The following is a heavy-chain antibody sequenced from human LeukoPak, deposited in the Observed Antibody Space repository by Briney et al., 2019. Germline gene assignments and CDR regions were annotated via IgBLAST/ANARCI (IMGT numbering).Heavy chain of an antibody. CDR3: AKDFLALGARQAFDI. D-gene: IGHD6-6*01. V-gene: IGHV3-23*01. J-gene: IGHJ3*02. Sequence: GGSLRLSCAASGFTFSSYAMSWVRQAPGKGLEWVSAISGSGGSTYYADSVKGRFTISRDNSKNTLYLRMNSLRAEDTAVYYCAKDFLALGARQAFDIWGQGTMVTVSS. CDR2: ISGSGGST. CDR1: GFTFSSYA.